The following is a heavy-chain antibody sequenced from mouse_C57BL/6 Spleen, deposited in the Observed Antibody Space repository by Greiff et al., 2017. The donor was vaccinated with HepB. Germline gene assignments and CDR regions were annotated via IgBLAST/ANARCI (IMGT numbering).Heavy chain of an antibody. CDR2: INPSTGGT. CDR1: GYSFTGYY. D-gene: IGHD1-1*01. CDR3: ARGLLRSYYFDY. J-gene: IGHJ2*01. Sequence: EVQLQQSGPELVKPGASVKISCKASGYSFTGYYMNWVKQSPEKSLEWIGEINPSTGGTTYNQKFKAKATLTVDKSSSTAYMQLKSLTSEDSAVYYCARGLLRSYYFDYWGQGTTLTVSS. V-gene: IGHV1-42*01.